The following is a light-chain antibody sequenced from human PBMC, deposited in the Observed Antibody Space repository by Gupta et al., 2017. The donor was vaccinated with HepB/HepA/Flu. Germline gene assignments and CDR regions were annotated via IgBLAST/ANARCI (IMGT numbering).Light chain of an antibody. CDR2: AAS. Sequence: GDRVTITCRASQSISSYLNWYQQKPGKAPKLLIYAASSLQSGVPSRFSGSGSGADFTLTISSLQPEDFATYYCQQSYSTPRTFGQGTKVEIK. CDR1: QSISSY. J-gene: IGKJ4*01. V-gene: IGKV1-39*01. CDR3: QQSYSTPRT.